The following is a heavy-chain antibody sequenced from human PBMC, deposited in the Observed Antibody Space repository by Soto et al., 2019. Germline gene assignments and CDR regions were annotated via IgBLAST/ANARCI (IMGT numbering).Heavy chain of an antibody. CDR3: ARDFGHGYYLDY. CDR2: ITDSSDTV. V-gene: IGHV3-48*02. J-gene: IGHJ4*02. CDR1: AVTLRNYW. D-gene: IGHD3-3*01. Sequence: GGSLRLSCTAPAVTLRNYWMNWVRQAPGKGLEWVSYITDSSDTVHYADSVRGRFTISRDNAESSLYLQMNSLRDEDTAVYFCARDFGHGYYLDYWGRGTLVTVSS.